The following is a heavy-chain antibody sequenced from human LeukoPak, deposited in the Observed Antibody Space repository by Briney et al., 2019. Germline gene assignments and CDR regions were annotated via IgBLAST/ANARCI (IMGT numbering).Heavy chain of an antibody. V-gene: IGHV1-18*01. D-gene: IGHD6-13*01. CDR1: GYTFTSYG. CDR2: ISAYNRNT. J-gene: IGHJ4*02. Sequence: ASVKVSCKASGYTFTSYGIGWVRQAPGQGREWRGGISAYNRNTNYAQKLQGRVTMTTATSTSTPYLDLRSLTSDATAVYYCARNPRIAATGPATDYWGQGTLVTVSS. CDR3: ARNPRIAATGPATDY.